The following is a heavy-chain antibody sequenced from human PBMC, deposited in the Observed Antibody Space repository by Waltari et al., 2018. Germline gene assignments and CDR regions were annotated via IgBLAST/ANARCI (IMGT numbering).Heavy chain of an antibody. CDR1: DDYA. CDR3: AKDGSRGMDV. J-gene: IGHJ6*04. D-gene: IGHD1-26*01. V-gene: IGHV3-43D*03. Sequence: DDYAMHWVRQAPGKGLEWVSLISWDGGSTYYADSVKGRFTISRDNSKNSLYLQMNSLRAEDTALYYCAKDGSRGMDVWGKGTTVTVSS. CDR2: ISWDGGST.